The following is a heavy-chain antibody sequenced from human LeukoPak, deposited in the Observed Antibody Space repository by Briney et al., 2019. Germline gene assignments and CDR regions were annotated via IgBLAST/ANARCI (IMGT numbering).Heavy chain of an antibody. CDR1: VFTFSIDA. V-gene: IGHV3-23*01. CDR3: ARERITMVRGVIIMYYFDY. CDR2: ISSGGVIT. J-gene: IGHJ4*02. Sequence: GGSLRLSCAASVFTFSIDAMSWVRQAPGKGLEWFSGISSGGVITYYADSGKGRFTISRDNSKNTLYLQMNSLRAEHTAVYYCARERITMVRGVIIMYYFDYWGKGTLVTVSS. D-gene: IGHD3-10*01.